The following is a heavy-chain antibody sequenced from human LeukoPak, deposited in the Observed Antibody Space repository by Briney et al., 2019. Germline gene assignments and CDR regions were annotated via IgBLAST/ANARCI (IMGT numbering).Heavy chain of an antibody. Sequence: GASVKVSCKASGYTFTGYYMHWVRQAPGQGLEWMGWINPNSGGTNYAQKFQGRVTMTRDTSISTAYTELSRLRADDTAVYYCARDTMNVDTAMVDYWGQGTLVTDSS. CDR1: GYTFTGYY. D-gene: IGHD5-18*01. V-gene: IGHV1-2*02. CDR2: INPNSGGT. CDR3: ARDTMNVDTAMVDY. J-gene: IGHJ4*02.